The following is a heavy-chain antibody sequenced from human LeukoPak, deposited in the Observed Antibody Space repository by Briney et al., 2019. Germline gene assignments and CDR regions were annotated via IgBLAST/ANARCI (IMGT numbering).Heavy chain of an antibody. CDR2: MIPIFGIA. J-gene: IGHJ3*02. CDR1: GGTFISYA. CDR3: ARGRIRTDSSDAFDI. V-gene: IGHV1-69*04. D-gene: IGHD3-22*01. Sequence: GASVTVSCMASGGTFISYAISWVRQAPGQGVEWMGRMIPIFGIANYAQKFQGRVTITADKSTSTAYMELSSLRSEDTAVYNCARGRIRTDSSDAFDIWGQGTMVTVSS.